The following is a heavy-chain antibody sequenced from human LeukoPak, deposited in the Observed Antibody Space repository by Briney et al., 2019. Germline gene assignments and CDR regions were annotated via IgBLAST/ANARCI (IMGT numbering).Heavy chain of an antibody. D-gene: IGHD2-21*01. V-gene: IGHV3-30*18. CDR1: GFTFSNYD. CDR2: ISYHGTHK. CDR3: ANGRHMASAVAEFDH. Sequence: GGSLRLSCAASGFTFSNYDMHWVRQPPGKGLEWVAGISYHGTHKYYVDSVKGRFTVSRDNSKNTVYLQMNSLRTEDTALYYCANGRHMASAVAEFDHWGQGTQVTVSS. J-gene: IGHJ4*02.